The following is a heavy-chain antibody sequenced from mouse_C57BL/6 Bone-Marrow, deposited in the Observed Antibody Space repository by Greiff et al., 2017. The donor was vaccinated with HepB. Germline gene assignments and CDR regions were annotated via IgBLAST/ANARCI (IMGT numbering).Heavy chain of an antibody. CDR1: GFTFSSYA. Sequence: EVQLVESGGGLVKPGGSLKLSCAASGFTFSSYAMSWVRQTPEKRLEWVATISDGGSYTYYPDNVKGRFTIARDNAKNNLYLQMSHLKSEDTAMYYCARDYDRAYWGQGTLVTVSA. J-gene: IGHJ3*01. CDR3: ARDYDRAY. V-gene: IGHV5-4*01. D-gene: IGHD2-12*01. CDR2: ISDGGSYT.